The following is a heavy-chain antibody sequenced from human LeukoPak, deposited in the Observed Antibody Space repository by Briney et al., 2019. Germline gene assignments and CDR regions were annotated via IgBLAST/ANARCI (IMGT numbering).Heavy chain of an antibody. Sequence: GGSLRLSCAASGFTFSSYAMSWVRQAPGKGLEWVSSFSESGGSTYYADSVKGRFTISRDNSKNTLYLQMNSLRAEDTAVYYCAKDGAYYYDSSGRLDYWGQGTLVTVSS. CDR1: GFTFSSYA. J-gene: IGHJ4*02. CDR3: AKDGAYYYDSSGRLDY. V-gene: IGHV3-23*01. CDR2: FSESGGST. D-gene: IGHD3-22*01.